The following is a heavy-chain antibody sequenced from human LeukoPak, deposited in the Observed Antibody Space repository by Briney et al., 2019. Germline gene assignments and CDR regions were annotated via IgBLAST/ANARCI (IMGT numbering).Heavy chain of an antibody. V-gene: IGHV4-61*01. CDR3: ARDPRGGSYRHDAFDI. J-gene: IGHJ3*02. Sequence: PSETLSLTCTVSGGSVSSGSYYWSWIRQPPGKGLEWIGYIYYSGSTNYNPSLKSRVTISVDTSKNQFSLKLSSVTAADTAVYYCARDPRGGSYRHDAFDIWGQGTMVTVSS. CDR1: GGSVSSGSYY. D-gene: IGHD1-26*01. CDR2: IYYSGST.